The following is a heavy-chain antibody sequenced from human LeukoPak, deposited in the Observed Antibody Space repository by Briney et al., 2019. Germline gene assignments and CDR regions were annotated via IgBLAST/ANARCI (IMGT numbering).Heavy chain of an antibody. D-gene: IGHD1-26*01. CDR2: IYYSGST. V-gene: IGHV4-59*01. CDR1: GGSISSYY. Sequence: SETLSLTCTVSGGSISSYYWSWVRQPPGKGLEWIGYIYYSGSTNYNPSLKSRVTISVDTSKNQFSLKLSSVTAADTAVYYCARAKGGSEWELLPYYYYGMDVWGQGTTVTVSS. CDR3: ARAKGGSEWELLPYYYYGMDV. J-gene: IGHJ6*02.